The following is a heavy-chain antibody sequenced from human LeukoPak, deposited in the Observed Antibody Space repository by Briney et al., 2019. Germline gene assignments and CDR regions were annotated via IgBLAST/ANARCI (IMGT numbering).Heavy chain of an antibody. D-gene: IGHD6-19*01. CDR3: ARRGAVAGYYYFDY. J-gene: IGHJ4*02. V-gene: IGHV3-53*04. CDR1: GFTVSSNY. CDR2: IYSGGST. Sequence: GGSLRLSCAASGFTVSSNYTSWVRQAPGKGLEWVSVIYSGGSTYYADSVKGRFTISRHNSKNTLYLQMNSLRAEDTAVYYCARRGAVAGYYYFDYWGQGTLVTVSS.